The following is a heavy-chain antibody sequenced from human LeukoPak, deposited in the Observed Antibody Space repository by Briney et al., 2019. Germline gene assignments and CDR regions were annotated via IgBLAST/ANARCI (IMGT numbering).Heavy chain of an antibody. CDR3: ARDGFGSSWYIDF. J-gene: IGHJ4*02. D-gene: IGHD6-13*01. CDR2: ISGSGSTF. V-gene: IGHV3-48*03. CDR1: GFTFSSYE. Sequence: GGSLRLSCVASGFTFSSYEINWVRQAPGKGLEWVAHISGSGSTFYYAESVKGRFTISRDNAQSSLYLQMNSLTAEDTAVYYCARDGFGSSWYIDFWGQGTLVTVSS.